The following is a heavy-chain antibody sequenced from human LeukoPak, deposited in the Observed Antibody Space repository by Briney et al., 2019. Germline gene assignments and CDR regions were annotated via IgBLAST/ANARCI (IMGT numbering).Heavy chain of an antibody. D-gene: IGHD1-26*01. Sequence: KPSETLSLTCTVSGGSISSYYWSWIRQPPGKGLEWIGYIYYSGSTNYNPSLKSRVTISVDTSKNQFSLKLSSVTAADTAVYYCARTVGATRKIFDYWGQGTLVTVSS. V-gene: IGHV4-59*01. CDR1: GGSISSYY. J-gene: IGHJ4*02. CDR3: ARTVGATRKIFDY. CDR2: IYYSGST.